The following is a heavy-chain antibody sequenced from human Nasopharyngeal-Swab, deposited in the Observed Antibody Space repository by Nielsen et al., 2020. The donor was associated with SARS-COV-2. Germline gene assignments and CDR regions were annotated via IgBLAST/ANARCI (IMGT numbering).Heavy chain of an antibody. Sequence: GGSLRLSCAASGFTVSSNYMSWVRQAPGKGLEWVSVIYSGGSTYYADSVKGRFTISRDNSKNTLYLQMNSLRAEDTAVYYCARGGYDSSGYLVLSYWGRGTLVTVSS. CDR2: IYSGGST. CDR3: ARGGYDSSGYLVLSY. D-gene: IGHD3-22*01. J-gene: IGHJ4*02. CDR1: GFTVSSNY. V-gene: IGHV3-53*01.